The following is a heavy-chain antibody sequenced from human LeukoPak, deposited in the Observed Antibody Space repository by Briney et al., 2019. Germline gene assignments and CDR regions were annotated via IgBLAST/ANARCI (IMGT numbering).Heavy chain of an antibody. J-gene: IGHJ4*02. Sequence: GGSLRLSCVASGFTFSISWVTWVRQAPGKGLEWVANIDKHGSGKYYVDSVKGRFAISRDYASNSVFLQMDSLRAEDTSVYYCARGAGWGYYDLWGQGTPVTVSS. CDR1: GFTFSISW. D-gene: IGHD1-26*01. CDR3: ARGAGWGYYDL. V-gene: IGHV3-7*01. CDR2: IDKHGSGK.